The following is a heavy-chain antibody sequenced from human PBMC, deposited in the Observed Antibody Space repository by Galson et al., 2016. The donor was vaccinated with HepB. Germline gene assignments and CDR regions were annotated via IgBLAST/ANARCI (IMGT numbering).Heavy chain of an antibody. D-gene: IGHD4-17*01. J-gene: IGHJ6*04. V-gene: IGHV3-48*03. CDR3: ARYGDFPPQYDGMDV. Sequence: SLRLSCAASGFTFCRYDMNWLRQAPGKGLEWVSYISAGGNTIYYADSVGGRFTVSRDNAKNSLLLQMRSLRAEDTAVYYCARYGDFPPQYDGMDVWGEGTTVTVSS. CDR1: GFTFCRYD. CDR2: ISAGGNTI.